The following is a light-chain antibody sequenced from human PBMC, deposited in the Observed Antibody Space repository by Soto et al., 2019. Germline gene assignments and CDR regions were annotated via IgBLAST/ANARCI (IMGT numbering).Light chain of an antibody. Sequence: QSVLTQPASVSGSPGQSITISCTGTSSDVGAYNYVSWYQQHPGKAPKLMIFEVSNRPSGVSNRFSGSKSGNTASLTISGLQAEDEAHYHCSSYTSSSTYVFGTGTKVTVL. J-gene: IGLJ1*01. CDR3: SSYTSSSTYV. V-gene: IGLV2-14*01. CDR2: EVS. CDR1: SSDVGAYNY.